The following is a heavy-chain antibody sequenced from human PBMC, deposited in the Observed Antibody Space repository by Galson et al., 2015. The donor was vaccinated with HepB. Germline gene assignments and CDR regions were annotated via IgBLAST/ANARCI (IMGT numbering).Heavy chain of an antibody. V-gene: IGHV3-7*03. CDR3: ARLKELAARAFDY. J-gene: IGHJ4*02. CDR1: GFTFSNYY. D-gene: IGHD6-6*01. Sequence: LRLSCAASGFTFSNYYMSWVRQSPGRGLEWVANIKQDGSETYFLDSVKGRFTISRDNAKSSLYLQMDNLRAEDTAVYYCARLKELAARAFDYWGQGTLVAVSS. CDR2: IKQDGSET.